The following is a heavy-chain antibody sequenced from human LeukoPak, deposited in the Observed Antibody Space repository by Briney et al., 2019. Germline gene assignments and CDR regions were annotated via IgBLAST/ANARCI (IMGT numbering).Heavy chain of an antibody. J-gene: IGHJ6*02. CDR3: TRINMRAARDLGMDV. Sequence: PGGSLRLSCAASGFTFSGSAMHWVRQASGKGPEWVGRIRSKANSYATAYAASVKGRFTISRDDSKNTAYLQMNSLKTEDTAVYYCTRINMRAARDLGMDVWGQGTTVTVSS. CDR1: GFTFSGSA. D-gene: IGHD6-6*01. V-gene: IGHV3-73*01. CDR2: IRSKANSYAT.